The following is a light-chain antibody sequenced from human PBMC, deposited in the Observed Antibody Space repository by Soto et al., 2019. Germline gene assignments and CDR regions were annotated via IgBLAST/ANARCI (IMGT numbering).Light chain of an antibody. J-gene: IGLJ3*02. V-gene: IGLV2-8*01. CDR1: SSDIGAYNY. CDR3: GLFAGSNDRWV. CDR2: EVS. Sequence: QSALTQPPSASGSPGQSVTISCTGTSSDIGAYNYVSWYQQHPGKAPKLMIHEVSKRPSGVPDRFSGSKSGNTASLTVSGLQAEDEAAYYCGLFAGSNDRWVFGGGTKLTVL.